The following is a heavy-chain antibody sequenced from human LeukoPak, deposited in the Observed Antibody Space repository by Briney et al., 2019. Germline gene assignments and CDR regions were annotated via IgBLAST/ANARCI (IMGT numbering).Heavy chain of an antibody. CDR3: ARYFDY. Sequence: GGSLRLSCAASGFTFSIYEMIWVRQAPGKGLEWVSYITSSSSTIYYADSAKGRFTTSRDNAKNSLFLQMNSLRADDTAVYYCARYFDYWGQGTLVTVSS. V-gene: IGHV3-48*03. CDR1: GFTFSIYE. CDR2: ITSSSSTI. J-gene: IGHJ4*02.